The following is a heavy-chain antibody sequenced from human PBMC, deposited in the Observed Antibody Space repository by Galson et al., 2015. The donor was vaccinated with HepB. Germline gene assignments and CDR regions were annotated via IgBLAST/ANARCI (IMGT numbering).Heavy chain of an antibody. Sequence: SLRLSCAASGFTFSSYAMSWVRQAPGKGLEWVSAISGNGGSTYYADSVKGRFTISRDNSKNTLYLQMNSLRAEDTAVYYCAKSQGAVGYYGSGSYYIYWGQGTLVTVSS. V-gene: IGHV3-23*01. CDR2: ISGNGGST. CDR3: AKSQGAVGYYGSGSYYIY. J-gene: IGHJ4*02. D-gene: IGHD3-10*01. CDR1: GFTFSSYA.